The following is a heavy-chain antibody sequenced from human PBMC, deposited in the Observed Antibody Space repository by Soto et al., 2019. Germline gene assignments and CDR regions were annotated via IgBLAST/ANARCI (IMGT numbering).Heavy chain of an antibody. CDR2: ISYDGRSE. D-gene: IGHD2-15*01. CDR1: GCTFSNFG. Sequence: GGSLRLSCVASGCTFSNFGMHWVRQAPGKGLEWVAGISYDGRSEYYVDSVRGRFTLSRDNSKNTLSLQMISLRPEDTGVYYCAKDLDVVMVLSATRGLDVWGQGTTVTVSS. J-gene: IGHJ6*02. V-gene: IGHV3-30*18. CDR3: AKDLDVVMVLSATRGLDV.